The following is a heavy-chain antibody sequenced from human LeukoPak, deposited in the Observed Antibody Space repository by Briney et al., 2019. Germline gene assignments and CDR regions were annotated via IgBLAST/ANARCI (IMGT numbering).Heavy chain of an antibody. D-gene: IGHD2-21*01. Sequence: ASVKVSCKASGYTFTSYDINWVRQATGQGLEWMGWMNPNSGNTGYAQKFQGRVTITADESTSTAYMELSRLRSEDTAVYYCARDSSEFRSLIPHWGQGTQVTVSS. CDR1: GYTFTSYD. V-gene: IGHV1-8*01. J-gene: IGHJ1*01. CDR3: ARDSSEFRSLIPH. CDR2: MNPNSGNT.